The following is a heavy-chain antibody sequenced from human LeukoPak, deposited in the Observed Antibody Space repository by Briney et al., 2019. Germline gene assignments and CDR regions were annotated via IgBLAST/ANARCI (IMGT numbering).Heavy chain of an antibody. D-gene: IGHD4-17*01. CDR1: SDFFSSVTDY. V-gene: IGHV4-39*07. Sequence: PSETLSLTCTVSSDFFSSVTDYWAWIRQPPGKGLEWIASGDYSGGTYYNPSLESRATISVDTSKNQFSLKLSSVTAADTAVYYCARDEEIADDYGDSGWFDPWGQGTLVTVSS. CDR2: GDYSGGT. J-gene: IGHJ5*02. CDR3: ARDEEIADDYGDSGWFDP.